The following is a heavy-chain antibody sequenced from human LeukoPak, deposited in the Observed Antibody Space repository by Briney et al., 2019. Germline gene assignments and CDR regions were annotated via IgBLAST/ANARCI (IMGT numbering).Heavy chain of an antibody. CDR1: EFTFNSYS. V-gene: IGHV3-21*01. Sequence: GGSLRLSCAASEFTFNSYSFNWIRQPPGEGREWVSSISSGSTYIYYSDSVKGRFTVSRDNAKNSLYLQMNNLRAEDTAVYYCARGPFYYDAAGSDDYWGQGTLVTVSS. CDR2: ISSGSTYI. D-gene: IGHD3-22*01. J-gene: IGHJ4*02. CDR3: ARGPFYYDAAGSDDY.